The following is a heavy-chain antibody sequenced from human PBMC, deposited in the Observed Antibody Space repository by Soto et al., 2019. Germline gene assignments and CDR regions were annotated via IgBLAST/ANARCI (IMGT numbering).Heavy chain of an antibody. CDR3: ARDSGSYYVAYAFDI. J-gene: IGHJ3*02. CDR2: INPSGGST. V-gene: IGHV1-46*01. CDR1: GYTFTSYY. D-gene: IGHD1-26*01. Sequence: ASVKVSCKASGYTFTSYYKHWVRQAPGQGLEWMGIINPSGGSTSYAQKFQGRVTMTRDTSTSTVYMELSSLRSEDTAVYYCARDSGSYYVAYAFDIWGQGTMVTVSS.